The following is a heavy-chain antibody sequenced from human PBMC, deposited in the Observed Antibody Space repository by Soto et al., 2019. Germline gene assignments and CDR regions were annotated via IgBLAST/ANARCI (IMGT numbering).Heavy chain of an antibody. V-gene: IGHV3-13*04. J-gene: IGHJ5*02. Sequence: EVQLVESGGGLVQPGGSLRLSCAASGFTFSSYDMHWVRQATGKGLEWVSAIGTAGDTYYPGSVKGRFTISRENAKNSLYLQMNSLRDGDTAVYYCARASLAWSLDPWGQGTLVTVSS. CDR2: IGTAGDT. D-gene: IGHD3-3*01. CDR1: GFTFSSYD. CDR3: ARASLAWSLDP.